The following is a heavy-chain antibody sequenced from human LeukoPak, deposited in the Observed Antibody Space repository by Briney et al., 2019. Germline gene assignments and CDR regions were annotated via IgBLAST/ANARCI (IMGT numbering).Heavy chain of an antibody. CDR2: IKQDGSEK. J-gene: IGHJ4*02. CDR1: GFIFSNYW. V-gene: IGHV3-7*01. CDR3: ARALDSSSSRYQAFEY. Sequence: GSLRLSCAASGFIFSNYWMSWVRQTPGKGLEWVANIKQDGSEKYYVDSVKGRFTISRDNAKNSLYLQMNSLRAEDTAVYYCARALDSSSSRYQAFEYWGQGTLVTVSS. D-gene: IGHD2-2*01.